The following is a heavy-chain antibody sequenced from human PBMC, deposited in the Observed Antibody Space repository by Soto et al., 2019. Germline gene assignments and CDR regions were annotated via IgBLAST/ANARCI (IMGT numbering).Heavy chain of an antibody. D-gene: IGHD3-22*01. Sequence: KVSCKASGYTFTGYYMHWVRQAPGQGLEWMGWINPNSGGTNYAQKFQGRVTMTRDTSISTAYMELSRLRSDDTAVYYCARTYYYDSSGYPDFDYWGQGTLVTVSS. V-gene: IGHV1-2*02. CDR2: INPNSGGT. CDR3: ARTYYYDSSGYPDFDY. CDR1: GYTFTGYY. J-gene: IGHJ4*02.